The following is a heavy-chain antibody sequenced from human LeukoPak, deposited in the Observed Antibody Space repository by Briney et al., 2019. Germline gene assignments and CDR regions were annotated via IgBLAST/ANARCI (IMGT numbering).Heavy chain of an antibody. V-gene: IGHV1-69*13. CDR2: IIPIFGTA. Sequence: SVKVSCKASGYTFTSYYMHWVRQAPGQGLEWMGGIIPIFGTANYAQKFQGRVTITADESTSTAYMELSSLRSEDTAVYYCASGGRGVIPGYYYYMDVWGKGTTVTISS. CDR1: GYTFTSYY. J-gene: IGHJ6*03. D-gene: IGHD3-10*01. CDR3: ASGGRGVIPGYYYYMDV.